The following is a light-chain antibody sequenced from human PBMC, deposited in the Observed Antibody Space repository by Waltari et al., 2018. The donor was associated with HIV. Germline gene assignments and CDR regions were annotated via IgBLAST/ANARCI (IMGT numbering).Light chain of an antibody. CDR2: DLN. V-gene: IGLV7-46*01. CDR1: TGAVTRGHY. Sequence: QPVVTQEPSLTVSPGGTVTLTCASSTGAVTRGHYPYWFQQKPGQAPKTLIFDLNKQYSGTPARFTGSLLGGKAALTLAGAQLEDEADYYCVLSYGGVVVFGGGTKLTVL. J-gene: IGLJ2*01. CDR3: VLSYGGVVV.